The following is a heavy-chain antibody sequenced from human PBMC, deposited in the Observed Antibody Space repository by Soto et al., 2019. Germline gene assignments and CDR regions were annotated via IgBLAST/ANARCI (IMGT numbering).Heavy chain of an antibody. CDR1: GGSFSGYY. CDR3: ARGRAAAGTQGWFDP. Sequence: QVQLQQWGAGLLKPSETLSLTCAVYGGSFSGYYWSWIRQPPGKGLEWIGEIHHSGSTNYIPSLKSRVTMSVDTSKNLFSLKLSSVTAADTAVYFCARGRAAAGTQGWFDPCGQGTLVTVSS. CDR2: IHHSGST. J-gene: IGHJ5*02. D-gene: IGHD6-13*01. V-gene: IGHV4-34*01.